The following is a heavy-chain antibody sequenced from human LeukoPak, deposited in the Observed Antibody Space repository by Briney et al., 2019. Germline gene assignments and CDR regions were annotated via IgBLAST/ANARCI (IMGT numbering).Heavy chain of an antibody. J-gene: IGHJ6*02. D-gene: IGHD3-22*01. CDR1: GGSISSYY. CDR3: ARKLVIVGVGMDV. V-gene: IGHV4-59*08. CDR2: IYYSGST. Sequence: SETLSLTCTVSGGSISSYYWSWIRQPPGKGLEWIGYIYYSGSTNYNPSLKSRVTISVDTSKNQFSLKLSSVTAADTAVYYCARKLVIVGVGMDVWGQGTTVTVSS.